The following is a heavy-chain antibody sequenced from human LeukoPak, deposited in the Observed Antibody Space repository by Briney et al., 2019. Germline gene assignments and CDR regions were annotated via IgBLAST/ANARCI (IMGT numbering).Heavy chain of an antibody. Sequence: GGSLRLSCEVSGLPFDDYAMNWVRQVPGKGLEWAAGISRNSGSLDYADSVKGRFTISRDNSKNSLYLEMNSLRDDDMAFYYCAKGGSGWYPFHFEYWGQGVLVTVSS. V-gene: IGHV3-9*03. D-gene: IGHD6-19*01. CDR3: AKGGSGWYPFHFEY. CDR1: GLPFDDYA. CDR2: ISRNSGSL. J-gene: IGHJ4*02.